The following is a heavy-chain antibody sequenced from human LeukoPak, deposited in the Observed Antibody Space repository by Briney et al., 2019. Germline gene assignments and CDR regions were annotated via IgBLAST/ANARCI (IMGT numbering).Heavy chain of an antibody. CDR1: GYTFTSYG. CDR2: INPNSGGT. J-gene: IGHJ6*02. V-gene: IGHV1-2*06. D-gene: IGHD6-13*01. Sequence: PLASVKVSCKASGYTFTSYGISWVRQAPGQGLEWMGRINPNSGGTNYAQKFQGRVTMTRDTSISTAYMELSRLRSDDTAVYYCARERIAAAGGYYYGMDVWGQGTTVTVSS. CDR3: ARERIAAAGGYYYGMDV.